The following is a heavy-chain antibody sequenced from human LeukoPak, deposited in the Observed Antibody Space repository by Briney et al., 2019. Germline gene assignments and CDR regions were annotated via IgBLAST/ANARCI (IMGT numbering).Heavy chain of an antibody. CDR2: ISYDGSNK. J-gene: IGHJ6*02. Sequence: GGSLRLSCAASGFTFSSYAMHWVRQAPGKGLEWVAVISYDGSNKYYADSVKGRFTISRDNSKNTLYLQMNSLRAEDTAVYYCARDAIDGFGESQGGIYYYYGMDVWGQGTTVTVSS. D-gene: IGHD3-10*01. CDR1: GFTFSSYA. CDR3: ARDAIDGFGESQGGIYYYYGMDV. V-gene: IGHV3-30-3*01.